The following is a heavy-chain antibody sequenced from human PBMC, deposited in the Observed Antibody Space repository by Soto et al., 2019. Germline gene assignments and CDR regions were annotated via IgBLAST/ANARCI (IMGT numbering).Heavy chain of an antibody. D-gene: IGHD5-18*01. J-gene: IGHJ5*02. CDR2: IYYSGST. CDR3: ARAPRENRIQLWLERSFVAWFDP. CDR1: GGSISSGGYY. Sequence: PSETLSLTCTVSGGSISSGGYYWSWIRQHPGKGLEWIGYIYYSGSTYYNPSLKSRVTISVDTSKNQFSLKLSSVTAADTAVYYCARAPRENRIQLWLERSFVAWFDPWGQGTLVTVSS. V-gene: IGHV4-31*03.